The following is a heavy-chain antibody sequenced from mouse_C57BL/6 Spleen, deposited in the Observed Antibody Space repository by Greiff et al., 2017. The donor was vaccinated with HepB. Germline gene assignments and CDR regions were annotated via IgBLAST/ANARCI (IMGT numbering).Heavy chain of an antibody. CDR2: IYPSDSET. J-gene: IGHJ3*01. D-gene: IGHD3-2*02. CDR3: ASHRSGYWFAY. Sequence: QVQLQQPGAELVRPGSSVKLSCKASGYTFTSYWMDWVQQRPGQGLEWIGNIYPSDSETHYNQKFKDKATLTVDKSSSTAYMQLSSLTSEDSAVYYCASHRSGYWFAYWGQGTLVTVSA. V-gene: IGHV1-61*01. CDR1: GYTFTSYW.